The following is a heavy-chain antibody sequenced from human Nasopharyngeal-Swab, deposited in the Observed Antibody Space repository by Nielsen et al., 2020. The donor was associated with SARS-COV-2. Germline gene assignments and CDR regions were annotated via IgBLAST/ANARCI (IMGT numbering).Heavy chain of an antibody. V-gene: IGHV2-5*02. CDR3: AHRRTLSGSLDS. D-gene: IGHD1-26*01. CDR1: VFSLSNSGVG. CDR2: IYWDDDK. Sequence: SGPTLVKRTQTVSLICTFSVFSLSNSGVGVGWIRPPPGKALEWLALIYWDDDKRYSSSLKSRLTITKNTSNNQVVLTKTNTDPVDKAPYYCAHRRTLSGSLDSWGQGTLVTVS. J-gene: IGHJ4*02.